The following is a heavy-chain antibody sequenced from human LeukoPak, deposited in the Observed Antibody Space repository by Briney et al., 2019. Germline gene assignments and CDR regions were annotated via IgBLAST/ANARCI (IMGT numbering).Heavy chain of an antibody. Sequence: GGSLRLSCAASGFTFSSYWMNWVRQAPGKGLEWVANIKQDGSEEYYVDSVKGRFTISRDNAKNSLYLQMNSLRAEDTAVYFCARVPPGTWIQMQFYFDYWGQGSLVTVSS. V-gene: IGHV3-7*01. CDR1: GFTFSSYW. J-gene: IGHJ4*02. D-gene: IGHD5-18*01. CDR2: IKQDGSEE. CDR3: ARVPPGTWIQMQFYFDY.